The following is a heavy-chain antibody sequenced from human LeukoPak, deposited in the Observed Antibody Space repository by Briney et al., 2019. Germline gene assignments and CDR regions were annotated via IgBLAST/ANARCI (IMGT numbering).Heavy chain of an antibody. V-gene: IGHV3-13*01. Sequence: PGGSLRLSCAASGFTFSSYDMHWVRQATGKGLEWVSAIGTAGDTYYPGSVKGRFTISRENAKNSLYLQMNSLRAGDTAVYYCARDTSGSGWDVWGKGTTVTISS. CDR2: IGTAGDT. CDR1: GFTFSSYD. CDR3: ARDTSGSGWDV. D-gene: IGHD3-10*01. J-gene: IGHJ6*04.